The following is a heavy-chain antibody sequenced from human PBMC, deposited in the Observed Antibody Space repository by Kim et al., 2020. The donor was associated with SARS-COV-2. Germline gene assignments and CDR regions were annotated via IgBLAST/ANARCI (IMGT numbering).Heavy chain of an antibody. CDR3: ARGRNINDRPIDY. D-gene: IGHD1-20*01. CDR1: GGTFSDYY. V-gene: IGHV4-34*01. Sequence: SETLSLTCAVYGGTFSDYYWSWVRQPPGKGLEWIWEVHHNEGTNYNPSLKRRGTISADTAMNQFSLKFSSVTAADTAVYFCARGRNINDRPIDYWGQGTLVTVSS. J-gene: IGHJ4*02. CDR2: VHHNEGT.